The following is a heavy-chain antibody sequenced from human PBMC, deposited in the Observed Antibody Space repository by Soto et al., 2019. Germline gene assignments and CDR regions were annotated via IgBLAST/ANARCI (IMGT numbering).Heavy chain of an antibody. CDR2: IIPIFGTA. CDR3: ARVGRPGYYYYGMDV. J-gene: IGHJ6*02. CDR1: GGTFSSYA. Sequence: GASVKVSCKASGGTFSSYAISWVRQAPGQGLEWMGGIIPIFGTANYAQKFQGRVTITADESTSTAYMELSSLRSEDTAVYYCARVGRPGYYYYGMDVWGQGTTVTVSS. V-gene: IGHV1-69*13. D-gene: IGHD3-16*01.